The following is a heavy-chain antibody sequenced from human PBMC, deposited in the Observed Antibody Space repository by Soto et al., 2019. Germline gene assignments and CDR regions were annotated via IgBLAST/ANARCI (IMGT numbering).Heavy chain of an antibody. CDR1: GGTFSSYA. V-gene: IGHV1-69*06. CDR2: IIPIFGTA. CDR3: ARDVLGLYGSGRGGMDV. Sequence: SVKVSCKVSGGTFSSYAISWVRQAPGQGLEWMGGIIPIFGTANYAQKFQGRVTITADKSTSTAYMELSSLRSGDTAVYYCARDVLGLYGSGRGGMDVWGQGTTVTVSS. J-gene: IGHJ6*02. D-gene: IGHD3-10*01.